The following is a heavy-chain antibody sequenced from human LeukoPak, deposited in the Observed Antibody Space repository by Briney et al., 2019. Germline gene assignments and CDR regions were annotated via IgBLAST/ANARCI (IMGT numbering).Heavy chain of an antibody. Sequence: GGSLRLSCAASGFTFSSYAMSWVRQAPGKGLEWVSAISGSGGSTYYADSVKGRFTISRDNSKNTLYLQMNSLRAEDTAVYYCARDFSLQLTEFDYWGQGTLVTVSS. CDR3: ARDFSLQLTEFDY. V-gene: IGHV3-23*01. CDR2: ISGSGGST. CDR1: GFTFSSYA. J-gene: IGHJ4*02. D-gene: IGHD5-18*01.